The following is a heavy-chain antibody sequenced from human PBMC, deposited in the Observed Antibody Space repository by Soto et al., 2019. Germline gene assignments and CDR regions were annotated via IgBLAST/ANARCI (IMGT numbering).Heavy chain of an antibody. CDR2: ISGSGGST. Sequence: EVQLLESGGSLVQPGGSLRLSCAASGFTFTSYAMSWVRQAPGKGLEWVSAISGSGGSTYYADSVKGRFTISRDNSKNTLYLQMNSLRAEDTAVYYCARHSGYGVLGDYWGQGTLVTVSS. CDR1: GFTFTSYA. J-gene: IGHJ4*02. V-gene: IGHV3-23*01. D-gene: IGHD5-12*01. CDR3: ARHSGYGVLGDY.